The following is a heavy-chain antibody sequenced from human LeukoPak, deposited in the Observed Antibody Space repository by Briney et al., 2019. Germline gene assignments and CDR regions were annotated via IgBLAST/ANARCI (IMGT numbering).Heavy chain of an antibody. CDR2: VYQSGST. CDR3: ARNDRSGYFDY. D-gene: IGHD3-22*01. V-gene: IGHV4-38-2*01. CDR1: DYSISSGKY. Sequence: SETLSLTCAVSDYSISSGKYWGWIRQPPGKGLEWIGSVYQSGSTHYSPSLKSRVTISVDTSKNQFSLKLRSVTAADTAVYYCARNDRSGYFDYWGQGTLVTVSS. J-gene: IGHJ4*02.